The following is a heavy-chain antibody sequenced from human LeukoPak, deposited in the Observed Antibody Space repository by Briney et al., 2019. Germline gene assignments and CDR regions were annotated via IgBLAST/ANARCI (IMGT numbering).Heavy chain of an antibody. CDR3: ARAQTPVDYYGSGSYYSNDAFDI. CDR2: INPNSGGT. CDR1: GYTFTGYY. Sequence: ASVKVSCKASGYTFTGYYMHWVRQAPGQGLEWMGWINPNSGGTNYAQKFQGWVTMTRDTSISTAYMELSRLRSDDTAVCYCARAQTPVDYYGSGSYYSNDAFDIWGQGTMVTVSS. D-gene: IGHD3-10*01. V-gene: IGHV1-2*04. J-gene: IGHJ3*02.